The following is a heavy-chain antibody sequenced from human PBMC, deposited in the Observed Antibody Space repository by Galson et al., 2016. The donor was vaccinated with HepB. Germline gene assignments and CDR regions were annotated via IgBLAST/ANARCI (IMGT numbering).Heavy chain of an antibody. V-gene: IGHV1-3*01. Sequence: SVKVSCKASGYTFIKFPIQWVRQAPGQGLEWMGWLNPANGDTTYSQKFQGRVTITRDTSATTVHLELSSLGSEDTAVYYCGREDFRTTGYYPIRYWGQGTLVTVSS. D-gene: IGHD3-9*01. CDR1: GYTFIKFP. CDR2: LNPANGDT. CDR3: GREDFRTTGYYPIRY. J-gene: IGHJ1*01.